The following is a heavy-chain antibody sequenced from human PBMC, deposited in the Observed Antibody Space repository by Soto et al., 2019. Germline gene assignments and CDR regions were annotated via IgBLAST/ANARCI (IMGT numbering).Heavy chain of an antibody. D-gene: IGHD4-17*01. CDR2: IYYSGST. CDR1: GGSISSSSYY. CDR3: ARQGYGDYLFDY. J-gene: IGHJ4*02. Sequence: SETLSLTCTVSGGSISSSSYYWGWIRQPPGKGLEWIGSIYYSGSTYYNPSLKSRVTISVDTSKNQFSLKLSSVTAADTAVYYCARQGYGDYLFDYWGQGTLVTVSS. V-gene: IGHV4-39*01.